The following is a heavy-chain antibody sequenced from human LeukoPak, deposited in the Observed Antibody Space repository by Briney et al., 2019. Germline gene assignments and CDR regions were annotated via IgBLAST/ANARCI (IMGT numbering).Heavy chain of an antibody. CDR2: ISSSSSYK. D-gene: IGHD2-15*01. J-gene: IGHJ4*02. Sequence: PGGSLRLSCAASGFTFSSYSMNWVRQAPGKGLEWVSSISSSSSYKYYADSVKGRFTISRDNAKNSLFLQMNSLRAEDTAVYYCARDLCSGGNCPGEADYWGQGTLVTVSS. V-gene: IGHV3-21*01. CDR3: ARDLCSGGNCPGEADY. CDR1: GFTFSSYS.